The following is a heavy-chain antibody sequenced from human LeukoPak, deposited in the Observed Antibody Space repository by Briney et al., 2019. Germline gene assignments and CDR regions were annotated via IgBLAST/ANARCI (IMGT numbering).Heavy chain of an antibody. CDR2: IYYSGST. D-gene: IGHD6-19*01. CDR1: GGSISSSSYY. Sequence: SETLSLTCTVSGGSISSSSYYWGWIRQPPGKGLEWIGSIYYSGSTYYNPSLKSRVTISVDTSKNQFSLKLSSVTAADTAVYYCARTPSGWRVQPFGYWGQGTLVTVSS. CDR3: ARTPSGWRVQPFGY. V-gene: IGHV4-39*07. J-gene: IGHJ4*02.